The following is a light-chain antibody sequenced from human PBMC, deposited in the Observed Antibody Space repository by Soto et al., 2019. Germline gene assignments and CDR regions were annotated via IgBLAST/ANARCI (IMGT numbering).Light chain of an antibody. CDR1: QSVSSN. J-gene: IGKJ5*01. V-gene: IGKV3-20*01. Sequence: EIVMTQSPATLSVSPGERATLSCRASQSVSSNLAWYQQKPGQAPRLLIYGASSRATGIPDRFSGSGSGPDFTLTISRLEPEDFAVYYCQQYGSTPRTFGQGTRLEIK. CDR2: GAS. CDR3: QQYGSTPRT.